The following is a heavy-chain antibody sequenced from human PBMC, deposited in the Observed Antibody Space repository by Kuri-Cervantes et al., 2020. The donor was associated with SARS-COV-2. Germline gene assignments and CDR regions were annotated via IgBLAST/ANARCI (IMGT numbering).Heavy chain of an antibody. CDR2: ISAYNGNT. Sequence: ASVKVSCKASGYTFTSYGISWVRQAPGQGLEWMGWISAYNGNTNYAQKLQGRVTMTTDTSTSTAYMELSSLRSEDTAVYYCARVKDYDSSGPSPNFDYWGQGTLVTVSS. V-gene: IGHV1-18*01. J-gene: IGHJ4*02. CDR3: ARVKDYDSSGPSPNFDY. CDR1: GYTFTSYG. D-gene: IGHD3-22*01.